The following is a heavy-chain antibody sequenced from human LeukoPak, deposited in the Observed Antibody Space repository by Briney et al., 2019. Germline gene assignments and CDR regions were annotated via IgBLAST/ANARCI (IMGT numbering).Heavy chain of an antibody. CDR2: IYYSGST. Sequence: SETLSLTCTVSGGSINSYYWSWIRQPPGKGLECIGYIYYSGSTNYNPSLKSRVTISVDTSKNQFSLMLSSVTAADTAVYYCATLWGSGSYNPDYWGQGTLVTVSS. J-gene: IGHJ4*02. D-gene: IGHD3-10*01. CDR1: GGSINSYY. V-gene: IGHV4-59*08. CDR3: ATLWGSGSYNPDY.